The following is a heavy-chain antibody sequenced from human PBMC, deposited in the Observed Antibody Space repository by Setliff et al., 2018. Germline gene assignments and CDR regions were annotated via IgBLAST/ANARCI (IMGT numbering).Heavy chain of an antibody. Sequence: GGSLRLSCAASGFTISYYAIHWVRQAPGKGLVWVSRKSDGTSISYADSVKGRFTISRDNSKNTLYLQMNSLRPEDTAVYYCARTCSGSGCYAGLESWGQGTPVTVSS. CDR3: ARTCSGSGCYAGLES. J-gene: IGHJ4*02. V-gene: IGHV3-74*01. CDR1: GFTISYYA. D-gene: IGHD2-15*01. CDR2: KSDGTSI.